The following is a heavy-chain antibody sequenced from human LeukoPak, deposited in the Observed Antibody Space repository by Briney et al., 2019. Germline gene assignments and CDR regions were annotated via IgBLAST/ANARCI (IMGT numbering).Heavy chain of an antibody. V-gene: IGHV1-2*02. J-gene: IGHJ4*02. CDR3: ARGASRSFDY. CDR1: GYTFTGYY. Sequence: ASVKVSCKASGYTFTGYYMHWVRQAPGQGLEWMGWINPNSGGTSYSQKFQGRVTMTRTTSINTAYMELSGLRSADTAVYYCARGASRSFDYWGQGTLVTVSS. CDR2: INPNSGGT.